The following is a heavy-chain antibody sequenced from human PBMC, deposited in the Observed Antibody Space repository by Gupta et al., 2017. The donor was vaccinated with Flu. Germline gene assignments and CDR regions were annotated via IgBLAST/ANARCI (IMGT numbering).Heavy chain of an antibody. CDR2: IKAGNGNT. V-gene: IGHV1-3*01. CDR1: YA. J-gene: IGHJ5*02. CDR3: ARTSKLGVGVVGRLDP. Sequence: YAMHWVRQAPGQRLEWMGWIKAGNGNTKYSQKGQGRVTITRDTSASTANMELSRLRYEEEEVYYCARTSKLGVGVVGRLDPWDQGTLVQVS. D-gene: IGHD3-10*01.